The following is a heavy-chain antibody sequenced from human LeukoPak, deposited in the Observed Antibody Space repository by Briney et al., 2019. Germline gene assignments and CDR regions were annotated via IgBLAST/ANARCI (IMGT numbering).Heavy chain of an antibody. CDR1: GFTFSAYT. CDR2: LYSGGNT. V-gene: IGHV3-66*01. CDR3: ATSPATGNIYFDL. Sequence: PGGSLGLSCAASGFTFSAYTMNWVRQAPGKGLEWVSVLYSGGNTYYADSVKGRFIISRDNSKNTLYLQMNSLRAEDTAVYYCATSPATGNIYFDLWGRGTLVTVSS. D-gene: IGHD1-1*01. J-gene: IGHJ2*01.